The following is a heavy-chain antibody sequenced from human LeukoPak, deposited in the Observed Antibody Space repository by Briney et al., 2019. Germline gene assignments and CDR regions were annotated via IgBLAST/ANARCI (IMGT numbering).Heavy chain of an antibody. CDR1: GGTFSSYA. V-gene: IGHV1-69*01. Sequence: GASVKVSCKASGGTFSSYAISWVRQAPGQGLEWMGGIIPIFGTANYAQKFQGRVTITADESTSTAYMELSSLRSEDTAVYYCASLYDIVGTTADYWGQGTLVTVSS. CDR2: IIPIFGTA. D-gene: IGHD1-26*01. J-gene: IGHJ4*02. CDR3: ASLYDIVGTTADY.